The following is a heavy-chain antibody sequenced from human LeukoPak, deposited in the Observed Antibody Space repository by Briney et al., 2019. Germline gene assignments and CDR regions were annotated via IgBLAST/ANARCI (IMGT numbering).Heavy chain of an antibody. CDR1: GYTFTSYG. V-gene: IGHV1-18*01. Sequence: ASVKVSCKASGYTFTSYGISWVRQAPGQGLEWMGRISAYNGNTNYAQKLQGRVTMTTDTSTSTAYMELRSLRSDDTAVYYCARDLGFWSGSYFDYWGQGTLVTVSS. CDR2: ISAYNGNT. CDR3: ARDLGFWSGSYFDY. D-gene: IGHD3-3*01. J-gene: IGHJ4*02.